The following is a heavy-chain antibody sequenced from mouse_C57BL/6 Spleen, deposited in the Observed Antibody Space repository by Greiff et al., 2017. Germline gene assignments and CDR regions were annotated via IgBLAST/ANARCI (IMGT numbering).Heavy chain of an antibody. J-gene: IGHJ4*01. V-gene: IGHV1-81*01. D-gene: IGHD1-1*01. CDR1: GYTFTSYG. Sequence: VQLQQSGAELARPGASVKLSCKASGYTFTSYGISWVKQRTGQGLEWIGEIYPRSGNTHYNEKFKGKATLTADKSSSTAYMELRSLTSEDSAVSFCSRGGSTVVARGDYWGQGTSVTVSS. CDR2: IYPRSGNT. CDR3: SRGGSTVVARGDY.